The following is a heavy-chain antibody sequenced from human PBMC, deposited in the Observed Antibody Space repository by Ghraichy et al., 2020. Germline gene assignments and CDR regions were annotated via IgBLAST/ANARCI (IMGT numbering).Heavy chain of an antibody. Sequence: GGSLRLSCAASGFTFSNAWMSWVRQAPGKGLEWVGRIKSKTDGGTTDYAAPVKGRFTISRDDSKNTLYLQMNSLKTEDTAVYYCTIHSNYLYYFDYWGQGTLVTVSS. CDR3: TIHSNYLYYFDY. J-gene: IGHJ4*02. CDR1: GFTFSNAW. CDR2: IKSKTDGGTT. V-gene: IGHV3-15*01. D-gene: IGHD1-26*01.